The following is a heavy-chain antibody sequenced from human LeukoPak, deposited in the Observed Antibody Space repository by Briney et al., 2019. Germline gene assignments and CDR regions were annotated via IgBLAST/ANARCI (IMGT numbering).Heavy chain of an antibody. Sequence: SETLSLTRAVYGGSLSGYYWSWIRQPPGKGLEWIGEINHSGSTNYNPSLKSRVTISVDTSKNQFSLKLSSVTAADTAVYYCARGYGRAPAAMQKAYYYYYGMDVWGKGTTVTVSS. D-gene: IGHD2-2*01. CDR2: INHSGST. CDR1: GGSLSGYY. V-gene: IGHV4-34*01. J-gene: IGHJ6*04. CDR3: ARGYGRAPAAMQKAYYYYYGMDV.